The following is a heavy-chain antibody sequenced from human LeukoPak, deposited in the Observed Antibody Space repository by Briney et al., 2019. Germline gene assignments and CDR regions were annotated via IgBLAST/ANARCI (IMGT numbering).Heavy chain of an antibody. J-gene: IGHJ5*02. CDR1: GGSISSSSYY. D-gene: IGHD3-3*02. CDR3: ARAQTAPGIENWFDP. Sequence: PSETLSLTCTVSGGSISSSSYYWGWIRQPPGKGLEWIGSIYYSGSTYYSPSLKSRVTISVDTSKNQFSLKLSSVTAADTAVYYCARAQTAPGIENWFDPWGQGTLVTVSS. CDR2: IYYSGST. V-gene: IGHV4-39*07.